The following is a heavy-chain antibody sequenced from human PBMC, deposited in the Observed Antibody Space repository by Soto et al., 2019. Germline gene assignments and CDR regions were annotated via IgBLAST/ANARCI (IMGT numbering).Heavy chain of an antibody. CDR1: GFTFSNAW. CDR3: VTGQYCDY. CDR2: IKSKPDGGTT. J-gene: IGHJ4*02. V-gene: IGHV3-15*01. Sequence: GGSLRLSXVGSGFTFSNAWVNWVRQTPGKGLEWVGRIKSKPDGGTTDYAAPVKGRFTISRDDPKNTVYLQMNSLKTEDTALYYCVTGQYCDYWGQGTLVTVSS.